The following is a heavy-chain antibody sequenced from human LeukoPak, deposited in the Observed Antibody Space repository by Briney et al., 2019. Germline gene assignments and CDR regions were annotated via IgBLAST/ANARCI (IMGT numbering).Heavy chain of an antibody. CDR3: AKADAKIKFDY. CDR2: ISGSGRTT. V-gene: IGHV3-23*01. Sequence: GGSLRLTCTASGFTFVNYAMSWVRQAPGKGLEWVSTISGSGRTTYYADSVKGRFTISRDNSNNTLYLQMNSLRAEDTAVYYCAKADAKIKFDYWGQGTLVTVSS. J-gene: IGHJ4*02. CDR1: GFTFVNYA.